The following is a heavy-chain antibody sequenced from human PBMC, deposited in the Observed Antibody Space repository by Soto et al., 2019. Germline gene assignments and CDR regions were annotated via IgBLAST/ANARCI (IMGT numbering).Heavy chain of an antibody. CDR3: ARAAPRYCSGGSCYSGRGY. Sequence: SETLSLTCTVSGGSISSYYWSWIRQPPGKGLEWIGYIYYSGSTNYNPSLKSRVTISVDTSKNQFSLKLSSVTAADTAVYYCARAAPRYCSGGSCYSGRGYWGQGTLVTVSS. CDR1: GGSISSYY. V-gene: IGHV4-59*12. J-gene: IGHJ4*02. CDR2: IYYSGST. D-gene: IGHD2-15*01.